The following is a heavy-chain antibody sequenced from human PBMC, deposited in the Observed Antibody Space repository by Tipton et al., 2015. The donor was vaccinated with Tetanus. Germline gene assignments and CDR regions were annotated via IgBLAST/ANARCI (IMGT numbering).Heavy chain of an antibody. Sequence: TLSLTCTVSGGSISTGGYSWNWIRQHPGKGLEWIGYIYDNGNTLYNPSLESRVSISIDASKTQFSLKLTSVTAADTAVYYCARHHPPLGFPYGGLPPWGHGTLVTFSS. CDR1: GGSISTGGYS. CDR3: ARHHPPLGFPYGGLPP. CDR2: IYDNGNT. V-gene: IGHV4-31*03. D-gene: IGHD3-16*01. J-gene: IGHJ5*02.